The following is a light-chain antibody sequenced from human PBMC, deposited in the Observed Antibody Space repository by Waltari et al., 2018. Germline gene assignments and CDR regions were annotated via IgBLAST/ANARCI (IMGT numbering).Light chain of an antibody. J-gene: IGKJ1*01. CDR3: QQYNEWPRT. Sequence: EIVMTQSPATLSVSPGERATLSCRASQSVSSNLARYQQRPGQAPRLLIHGASTRATGIPARFSGSGSGTEFTLTISSLQSEDFAVYHCQQYNEWPRTFGQGTKVEIK. CDR2: GAS. V-gene: IGKV3-15*01. CDR1: QSVSSN.